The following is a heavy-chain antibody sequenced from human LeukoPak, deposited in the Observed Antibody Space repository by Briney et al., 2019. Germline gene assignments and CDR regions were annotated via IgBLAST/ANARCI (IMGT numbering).Heavy chain of an antibody. D-gene: IGHD4-17*01. V-gene: IGHV4-34*01. CDR1: FSSYA. CDR2: INHSGST. J-gene: IGHJ4*02. Sequence: FSSYAMSWVRQAPGKGLEWIGEINHSGSTNYNPSLKSRVTISVDTSKNQFSLKLSSVTAADTAVYYCAGGTTYYYAHWGQGTLVTVSS. CDR3: AGGTTYYYAH.